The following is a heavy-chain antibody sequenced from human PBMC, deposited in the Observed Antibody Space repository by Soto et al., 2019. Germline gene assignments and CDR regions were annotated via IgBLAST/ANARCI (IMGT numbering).Heavy chain of an antibody. CDR3: ARDSPPPHDFWSGYSKPYNWFDP. CDR2: IIPIFGTA. V-gene: IGHV1-69*13. Sequence: SVKVSCKASGGTFSSYAISWVRQAPGQGLEWMGGIIPIFGTANYAQKFQGRVTITADESTSTAYMELSSLGSEDTAVYYCARDSPPPHDFWSGYSKPYNWFDPWGQGTLVTVSS. J-gene: IGHJ5*02. D-gene: IGHD3-3*01. CDR1: GGTFSSYA.